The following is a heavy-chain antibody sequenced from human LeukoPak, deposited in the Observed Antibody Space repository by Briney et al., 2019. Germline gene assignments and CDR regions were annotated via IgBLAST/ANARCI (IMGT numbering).Heavy chain of an antibody. Sequence: PSETLSLTCAVYGESFSGYYWSWIRQPPGKGLEWIGEINHTGSTNYNPSLKRRVTISVDTSKNQFSLKLTSVTAADTAVYYCARDMTDSSRHYRSFDYWGQGTLVTVSS. CDR3: ARDMTDSSRHYRSFDY. V-gene: IGHV4-34*01. D-gene: IGHD3-22*01. CDR2: INHTGST. CDR1: GESFSGYY. J-gene: IGHJ4*02.